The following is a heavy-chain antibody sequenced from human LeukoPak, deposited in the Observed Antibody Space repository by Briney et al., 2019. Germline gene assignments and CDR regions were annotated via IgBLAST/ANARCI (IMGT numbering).Heavy chain of an antibody. CDR3: ASGVVAATGRPYYFDY. CDR2: ISYDGSNK. V-gene: IGHV3-30*03. D-gene: IGHD2-15*01. Sequence: GRSLRLSCAASGFTFSSYGMRWVRQAPGKGLEWVAVISYDGSNKYYADSVKGRFTISRDNSKNTLYLQMNSLRAEDTAVYYCASGVVAATGRPYYFDYWGQGTLVTVSS. CDR1: GFTFSSYG. J-gene: IGHJ4*02.